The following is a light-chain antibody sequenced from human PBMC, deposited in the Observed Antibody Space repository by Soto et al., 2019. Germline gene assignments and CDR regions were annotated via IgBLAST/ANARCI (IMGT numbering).Light chain of an antibody. Sequence: QSALTQPASVSGSPGQSITISCTGTSSDVGGYKYVSWYQLHPGTAPKLVIYDVTNRPSGVSNRFSGSKSGNTASLTISGLQAEDEADYFCSSYTSTSTLFGTGTKGTVL. V-gene: IGLV2-14*01. J-gene: IGLJ1*01. CDR3: SSYTSTSTL. CDR2: DVT. CDR1: SSDVGGYKY.